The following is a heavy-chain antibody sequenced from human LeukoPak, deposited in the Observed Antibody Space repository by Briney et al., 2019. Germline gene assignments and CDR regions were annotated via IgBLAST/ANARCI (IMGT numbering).Heavy chain of an antibody. Sequence: GGSLRLSCAASGFTFSSYEMNWVRQAPGKGLEWVSYISSSGSNIKYADSVKGRFTISRGNAKNSVYLQMNSLRAEDTAVYYCAKDRYSSSFDYWGQGTLVTVSS. CDR1: GFTFSSYE. J-gene: IGHJ4*02. CDR3: AKDRYSSSFDY. CDR2: ISSSGSNI. D-gene: IGHD6-6*01. V-gene: IGHV3-48*03.